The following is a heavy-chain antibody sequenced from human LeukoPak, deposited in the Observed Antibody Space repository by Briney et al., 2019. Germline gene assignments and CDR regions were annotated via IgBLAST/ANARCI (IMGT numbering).Heavy chain of an antibody. Sequence: GGSLRLSCAASGFTFSNAWMSWVRQAPGKGLEWVGRIKSKTDGGTTDYAAPVKGRFTISRDDSKNTLYLQMNSLKTEDTAVYYCTTEPQVGATGTSGVAFDIWGQGTMVTVSS. V-gene: IGHV3-15*01. J-gene: IGHJ3*02. CDR1: GFTFSNAW. D-gene: IGHD1-26*01. CDR2: IKSKTDGGTT. CDR3: TTEPQVGATGTSGVAFDI.